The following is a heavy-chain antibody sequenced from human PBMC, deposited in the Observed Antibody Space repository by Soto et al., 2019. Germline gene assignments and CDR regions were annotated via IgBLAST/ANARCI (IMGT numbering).Heavy chain of an antibody. J-gene: IGHJ4*02. CDR2: INHTGST. CDR1: GAPFSGYY. V-gene: IGHV4-34*01. Sequence: SETLSHTCAVYGAPFSGYYWTWIRQPPGKGLEWIGEINHTGSTKYNPSLKSRVTISLDTSKNQFSLSLRSVTAADTAVYYCARGREIFGAVTPFEYWGQGTQVT. D-gene: IGHD3-3*01. CDR3: ARGREIFGAVTPFEY.